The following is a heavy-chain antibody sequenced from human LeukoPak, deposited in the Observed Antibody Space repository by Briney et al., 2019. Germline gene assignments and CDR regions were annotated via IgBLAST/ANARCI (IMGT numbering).Heavy chain of an antibody. D-gene: IGHD3-10*01. Sequence: PSETLSLTCTVSGASINTSNFYWASIRQHPGKGLESIGNIHYTGRTYSSASLNSRVTISVDTSKNQFSLKLTSVTVADTAVYFCARQGSMTRGGYWLDPWGQGTLVIVSS. V-gene: IGHV4-39*01. CDR2: IHYTGRT. CDR1: GASINTSNFY. CDR3: ARQGSMTRGGYWLDP. J-gene: IGHJ5*02.